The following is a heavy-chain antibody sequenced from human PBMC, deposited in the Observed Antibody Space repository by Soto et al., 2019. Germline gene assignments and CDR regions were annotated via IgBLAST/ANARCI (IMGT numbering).Heavy chain of an antibody. Sequence: QVQLVESGGGVVQPGRSLRLSCAASGFTFSSYGMHWVRQAPGKGLEWVAVIWYDGSNKYYADSVKGRFTISRDNSKNTLFLQMNSLRAEDTAVYYCARDINSSGWSFDAFDIWGQGTMVIVSS. CDR3: ARDINSSGWSFDAFDI. CDR2: IWYDGSNK. V-gene: IGHV3-33*01. J-gene: IGHJ3*02. CDR1: GFTFSSYG. D-gene: IGHD6-19*01.